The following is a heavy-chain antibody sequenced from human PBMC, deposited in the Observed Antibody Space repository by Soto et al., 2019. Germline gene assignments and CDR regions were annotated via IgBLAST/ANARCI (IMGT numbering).Heavy chain of an antibody. V-gene: IGHV1-8*01. J-gene: IGHJ1*01. CDR3: MRGVSAGAEY. CDR1: WSSFTCVD. CDR2: MAPSKGRT. D-gene: IGHD1-26*01. Sequence: ASVNVAGKCFWSSFTCVDSKWVRQSAGQGLEWMGWMAPSKGRTGYAQKFQGRVTMTRDTSINTAYMELTTLTSDDTDSYYCMRGVSAGAEYWGQGTLVT.